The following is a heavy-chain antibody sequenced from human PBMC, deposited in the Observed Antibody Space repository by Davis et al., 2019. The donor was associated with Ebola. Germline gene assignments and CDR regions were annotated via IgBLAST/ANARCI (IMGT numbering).Heavy chain of an antibody. CDR3: ARLYTAMVFYGMDV. D-gene: IGHD5-18*01. CDR2: IYYSGST. V-gene: IGHV4-59*08. Sequence: MPSETLSLTCTVSGGSISSYYWSWIRQPPGKGLEWIGYIYYSGSTNYNPSLKSRVTISVDTSKNQFSLKLSSVTAADTAVYYCARLYTAMVFYGMDVWGQGTTVTVSS. CDR1: GGSISSYY. J-gene: IGHJ6*02.